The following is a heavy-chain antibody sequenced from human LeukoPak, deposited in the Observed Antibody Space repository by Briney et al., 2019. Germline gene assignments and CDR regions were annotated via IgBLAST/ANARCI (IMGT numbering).Heavy chain of an antibody. CDR3: ARGAGIVGATRNFDY. CDR1: GSRFTSYW. Sequence: GESLKISCKGSGSRFTSYWIGWVRQMPGKGLEWMGIIYPGDSDTRYRPSFQAQVTISAGKSISTAYLQWSSLKATDTAMYYCARGAGIVGATRNFDYWGQGTLVTVSS. V-gene: IGHV5-51*01. D-gene: IGHD1-26*01. CDR2: IYPGDSDT. J-gene: IGHJ4*02.